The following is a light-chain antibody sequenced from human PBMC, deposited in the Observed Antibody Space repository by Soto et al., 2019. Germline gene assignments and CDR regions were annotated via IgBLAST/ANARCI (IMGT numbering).Light chain of an antibody. CDR2: SNT. CDR1: SSNIGSHT. J-gene: IGLJ2*01. Sequence: QAVVTQPPSASGTPGQTIAISCSGGSSNIGSHTVNWYQQLPGTAPRLLIYSNTQRPSGVPDRFSGSKSGTSASLAISGLQSEYEGDYYCAAWDDSLNGVFFGGGTKLTVL. V-gene: IGLV1-44*01. CDR3: AAWDDSLNGVF.